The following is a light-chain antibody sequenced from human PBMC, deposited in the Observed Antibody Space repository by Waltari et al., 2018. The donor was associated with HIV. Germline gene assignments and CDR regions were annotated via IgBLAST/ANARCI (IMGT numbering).Light chain of an antibody. V-gene: IGKV4-1*01. J-gene: IGKJ2*03. CDR3: QQYYITQYS. Sequence: DIVMTQSPDSLAVSLGERATINCKCSQSILNSSNNKNYLAWYQQKPGQTPKLLIYWASTRESGVPDRFSGSGSGTDFTLTISSLQAEDVAVYYCQQYYITQYSFGQGTKLEIK. CDR2: WAS. CDR1: QSILNSSNNKNY.